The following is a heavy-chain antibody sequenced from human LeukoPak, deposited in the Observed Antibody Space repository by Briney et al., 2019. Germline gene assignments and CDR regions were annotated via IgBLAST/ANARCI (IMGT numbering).Heavy chain of an antibody. D-gene: IGHD2-2*01. CDR3: TTERGGYALDAFDI. CDR2: MNPNSGNT. Sequence: ASVKVSCTASGYTFTSYDINWVRQATGQGLEWMGWMNPNSGNTGYAQKFQGRVTITRNTSISTAYMELSSLRSEDTAVYYCTTERGGYALDAFDIWGQGTMVTVSS. J-gene: IGHJ3*02. CDR1: GYTFTSYD. V-gene: IGHV1-8*03.